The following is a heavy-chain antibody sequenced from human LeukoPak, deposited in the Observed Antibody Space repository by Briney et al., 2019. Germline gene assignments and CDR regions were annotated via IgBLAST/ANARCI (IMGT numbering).Heavy chain of an antibody. CDR2: ISYDGSNK. D-gene: IGHD2-2*01. V-gene: IGHV3-30*03. CDR3: ARRDCSSTSCYLGNAFDI. J-gene: IGHJ3*02. CDR1: GFTFSSYG. Sequence: PGGSLRLSCAASGFTFSSYGMHWVRQAPGKGLEWVAVISYDGSNKYYADSVKGRFTISRDNSKNTLYLQMNSLRAEDTAVYYCARRDCSSTSCYLGNAFDIWGQGTMVTVSS.